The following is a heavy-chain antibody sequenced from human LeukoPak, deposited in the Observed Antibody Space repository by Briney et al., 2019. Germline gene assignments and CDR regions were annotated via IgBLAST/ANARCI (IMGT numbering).Heavy chain of an antibody. CDR3: ARDQGYGGGYSFDY. CDR2: ISGGGDIT. Sequence: GGSLRLSCAASEFTFSDYYMSWIRQATGKGLEWVSYISGGGDITYYADSARGRFTISRDNAKNSLYLQMNSLRAEDTAVYYCARDQGYGGGYSFDYWGQGTLVTVS. CDR1: EFTFSDYY. V-gene: IGHV3-11*04. D-gene: IGHD2-21*01. J-gene: IGHJ4*02.